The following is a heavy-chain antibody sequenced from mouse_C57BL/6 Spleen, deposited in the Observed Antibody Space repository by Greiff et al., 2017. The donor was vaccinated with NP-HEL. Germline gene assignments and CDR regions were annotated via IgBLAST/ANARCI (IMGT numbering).Heavy chain of an antibody. J-gene: IGHJ4*01. Sequence: QVQLQQPGAELVKPGASVKLSCKASGYTFTSYWMHWVKQRPGQGLEWIGMINPTSGSTNYNEKFKSKATLTVDKASSTAYMQLSSLTSEDSAVYYCSRGSDGVGGYAMDYWGQGTSVTVSS. CDR2: INPTSGST. CDR1: GYTFTSYW. D-gene: IGHD1-1*01. V-gene: IGHV1-64*01. CDR3: SRGSDGVGGYAMDY.